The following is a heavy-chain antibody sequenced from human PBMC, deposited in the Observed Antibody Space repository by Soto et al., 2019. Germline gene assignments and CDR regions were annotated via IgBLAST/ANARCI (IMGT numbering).Heavy chain of an antibody. D-gene: IGHD7-27*01. V-gene: IGHV3-30*18. J-gene: IGHJ3*02. CDR2: ISFDGHNQ. CDR1: GFPFSNYG. CDR3: AKESWGHAFDT. Sequence: SLRLSCAASGFPFSNYGMHWVRQAPGKGLEWVAVISFDGHNQDYADSVKGRFTISRDNSKSTLSLQMNSLRGEDTAIYYCAKESWGHAFDTWGQGTMVTVSS.